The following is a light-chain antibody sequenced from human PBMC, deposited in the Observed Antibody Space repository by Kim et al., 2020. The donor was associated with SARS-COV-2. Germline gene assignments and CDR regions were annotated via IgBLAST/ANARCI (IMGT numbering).Light chain of an antibody. Sequence: GQRVTISCSGSSSNIRSNTVNWYQQLPGTAPELLIYSNNQRPSGVPDRFSGSKSGTSASLAISGLQSEDEADYYCAALDDSLNGWVFGGGTKLTVL. CDR1: SSNIRSNT. CDR2: SNN. J-gene: IGLJ3*02. CDR3: AALDDSLNGWV. V-gene: IGLV1-44*01.